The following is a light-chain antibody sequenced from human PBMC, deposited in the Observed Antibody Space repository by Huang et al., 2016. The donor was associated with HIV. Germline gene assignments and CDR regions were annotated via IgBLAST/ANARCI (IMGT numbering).Light chain of an antibody. V-gene: IGKV3-15*01. Sequence: IVITQSPGTLSVSPGERATLSCRASQSVGSTLAWYQQKPGQSPRLLIYGASTRATGIPARFSGSGSGTEFTLTISSLQSEDFAVYYCQQYYKWYTFGQGTKLEIK. J-gene: IGKJ2*01. CDR2: GAS. CDR1: QSVGST. CDR3: QQYYKWYT.